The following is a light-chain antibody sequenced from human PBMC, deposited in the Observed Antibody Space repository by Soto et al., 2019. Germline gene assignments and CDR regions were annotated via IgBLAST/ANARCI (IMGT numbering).Light chain of an antibody. J-gene: IGKJ4*01. Sequence: DIQLTQSPSFLSASVGDRVTITCRASQGISSFLAWYQQKPGKAPNFLIYAASTLQSGVPSRFSGSGSGTEFTLTISSLQPEDFATYYWQQVKSYPLNFGGGTKVEIK. V-gene: IGKV1-9*01. CDR3: QQVKSYPLN. CDR2: AAS. CDR1: QGISSF.